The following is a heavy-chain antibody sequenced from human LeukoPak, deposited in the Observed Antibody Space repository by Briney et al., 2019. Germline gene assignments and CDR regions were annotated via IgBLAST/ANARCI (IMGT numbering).Heavy chain of an antibody. D-gene: IGHD3-10*01. CDR2: ISGSAVDT. CDR1: GFTFSSYA. Sequence: GGSLRLFCAASGFTFSSYAMSWDRQAPGKGLEWVSAISGSAVDTWYADSVKGRFTISRDNSKDTLYLQMNSLRAEDTAVYYCAKDSMVRGVIIPIWGQGTLVTVSS. V-gene: IGHV3-23*01. J-gene: IGHJ4*02. CDR3: AKDSMVRGVIIPI.